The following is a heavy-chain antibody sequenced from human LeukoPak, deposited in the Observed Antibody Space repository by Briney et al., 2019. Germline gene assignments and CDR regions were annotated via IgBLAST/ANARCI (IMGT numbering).Heavy chain of an antibody. D-gene: IGHD6-13*01. Sequence: GGSLRLSCAASGFTFNSYAMSWVRQAPGKGLEWVSAISGSGGSTYYADSVKGRFTISRDNSKNTLYLQMNSLRAEDTAVYYCARDLVPRLAAVRILDYWGQGTLVTVSS. V-gene: IGHV3-23*01. CDR1: GFTFNSYA. CDR3: ARDLVPRLAAVRILDY. J-gene: IGHJ4*02. CDR2: ISGSGGST.